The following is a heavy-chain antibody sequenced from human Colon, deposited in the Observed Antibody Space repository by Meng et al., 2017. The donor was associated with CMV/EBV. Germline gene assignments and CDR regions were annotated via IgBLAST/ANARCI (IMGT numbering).Heavy chain of an antibody. CDR2: MRSDGSDK. CDR3: AKVAEGRGWEYFDY. J-gene: IGHJ4*02. D-gene: IGHD6-19*01. CDR1: GFTFSSYG. Sequence: GGSLKLSCAASGFTFSSYGMHWVRQAPGKGLEWVAFMRSDGSDKFYEDSVKGRFTISRDISKNTLYLQMNSLRAADTALYYCAKVAEGRGWEYFDYWGQGTLVTVSS. V-gene: IGHV3-30*02.